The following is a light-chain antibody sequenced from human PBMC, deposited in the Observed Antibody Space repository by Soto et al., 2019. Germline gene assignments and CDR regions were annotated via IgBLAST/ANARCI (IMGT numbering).Light chain of an antibody. CDR2: LGS. V-gene: IGKV2-28*01. J-gene: IGKJ1*01. CDR3: MQALQTSWT. CDR1: QSLLHSNGYNY. Sequence: DIVMTQFPLSLPVTPGEPASISCRSSQSLLHSNGYNYLDWYLQKPGQSPQLLIYLGSNRASGVPDRFSGSGSGTDFTLKISRVEAEDVGVYYCMQALQTSWTFGQGTKVDIK.